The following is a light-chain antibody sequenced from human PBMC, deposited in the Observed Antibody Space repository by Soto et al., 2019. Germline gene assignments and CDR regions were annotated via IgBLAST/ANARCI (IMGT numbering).Light chain of an antibody. J-gene: IGKJ3*01. V-gene: IGKV3-20*01. CDR1: QSLAGRY. CDR3: QQGYY. CDR2: GAS. Sequence: EIVLTQSPGTLSLSPGERATLSCRASQSLAGRYLAWYQQKPGQAPRLLIYGASSRATDIPDRFSGSGSGTDFTLTITRLEPEDYAVDVCQQGYYFGPGTKVDIK.